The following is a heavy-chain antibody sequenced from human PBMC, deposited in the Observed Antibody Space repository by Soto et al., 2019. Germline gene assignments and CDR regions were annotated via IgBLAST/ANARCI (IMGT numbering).Heavy chain of an antibody. Sequence: GGSLRLSCAASGFTFSSYAMHWVRQAPGKGLEWVAVISYDGSNKYYADSVKGRFTISRDNSKNTLYLQMNSLRAEDTAVYYCAREGGSYFDYWGQGTLVTVSS. CDR1: GFTFSSYA. D-gene: IGHD3-16*01. J-gene: IGHJ4*02. CDR2: ISYDGSNK. CDR3: AREGGSYFDY. V-gene: IGHV3-30-3*01.